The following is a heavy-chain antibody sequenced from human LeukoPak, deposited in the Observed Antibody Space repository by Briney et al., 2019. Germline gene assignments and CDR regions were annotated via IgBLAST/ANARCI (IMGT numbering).Heavy chain of an antibody. D-gene: IGHD1-26*01. CDR3: AKDGVVGATTLGAPDY. CDR1: GFTFSSYG. V-gene: IGHV3-30*02. CDR2: IRYDGTNK. J-gene: IGHJ4*02. Sequence: GGSLRLSCVASGFTFSSYGMHWVRQAPGKGLEWVAFIRYDGTNKNYADSVKGRFTISRDNSKNTLYLQMNSLRAEDTAVYYCAKDGVVGATTLGAPDYWGQGTLVTVSS.